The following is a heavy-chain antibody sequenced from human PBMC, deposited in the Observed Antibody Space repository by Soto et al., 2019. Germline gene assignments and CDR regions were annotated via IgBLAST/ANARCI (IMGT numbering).Heavy chain of an antibody. CDR1: GGSISSNRYY. Sequence: SETLSLTCTVSGGSISSNRYYWGWIRQPPGKGLEWIGSIYYSGSAYYNPSLKSRVTMSVDTSKNQFSLKLSSVTAADTAVYYCASTPTYYYDSSGYYYFDYWGQGTLVTVSS. CDR2: IYYSGSA. CDR3: ASTPTYYYDSSGYYYFDY. J-gene: IGHJ4*02. D-gene: IGHD3-22*01. V-gene: IGHV4-39*07.